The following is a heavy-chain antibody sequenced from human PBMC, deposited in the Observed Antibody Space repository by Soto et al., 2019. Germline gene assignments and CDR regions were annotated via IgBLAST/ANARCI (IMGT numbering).Heavy chain of an antibody. CDR2: IKSQTDGGTT. Sequence: PGGSLRLSCAVSGVTLTNVWMNWVRQAPGKGPEWVGRIKSQTDGGTTDYAAPVKGRFTISRDDSENTLYLQMNRLKTEDTGVYYCSHGYYQYFDSWGQGTLVTVS. J-gene: IGHJ4*02. D-gene: IGHD5-18*01. CDR3: SHGYYQYFDS. V-gene: IGHV3-15*07. CDR1: GVTLTNVW.